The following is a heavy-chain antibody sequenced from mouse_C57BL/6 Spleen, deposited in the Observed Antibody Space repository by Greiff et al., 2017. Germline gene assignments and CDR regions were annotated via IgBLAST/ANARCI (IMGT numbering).Heavy chain of an antibody. V-gene: IGHV1-69*01. J-gene: IGHJ2*01. Sequence: QVQLQQPGAELVMPGASVKLSCKASGYTFTSYWMHWVKQRPGQGLEWIGEIDPSDSYTNYNQKFKGKSTLTVDKSSSTAYIQLSSLTSDDSAVYYCALYYGSNHFDYWGQGTTLTVSS. CDR3: ALYYGSNHFDY. CDR2: IDPSDSYT. D-gene: IGHD1-1*01. CDR1: GYTFTSYW.